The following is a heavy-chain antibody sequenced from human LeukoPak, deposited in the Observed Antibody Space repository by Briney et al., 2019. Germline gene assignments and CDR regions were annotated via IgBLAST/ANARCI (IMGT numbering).Heavy chain of an antibody. Sequence: QAGGSLRLSCAASGFTFSSYGMHWVRQAPGKGLEWVAIASYDGSNNYYADSVKGRFTISRDNSKNTLYLQMNSLRAEDTAVYYCARVFPYGDYLYYFDYWGQGTLVTVSS. V-gene: IGHV3-30*03. CDR1: GFTFSSYG. CDR3: ARVFPYGDYLYYFDY. D-gene: IGHD4-17*01. CDR2: ASYDGSNN. J-gene: IGHJ4*02.